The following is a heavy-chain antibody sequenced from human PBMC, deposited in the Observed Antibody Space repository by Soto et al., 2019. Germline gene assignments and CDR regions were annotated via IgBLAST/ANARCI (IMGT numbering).Heavy chain of an antibody. CDR3: ARANYDFWSGSSSNWFDP. Sequence: SEPMSLTCTVVDGSMTRSGYYWGWISQPPGNELQYIGSVYNNGQTYYNPSLKSRVTISVDRSKNQFSLKLSSVTAADTAVYYCARANYDFWSGSSSNWFDPWGQGTLVTVSS. CDR1: DGSMTRSGYY. V-gene: IGHV4-39*07. D-gene: IGHD3-3*01. CDR2: VYNNGQT. J-gene: IGHJ5*02.